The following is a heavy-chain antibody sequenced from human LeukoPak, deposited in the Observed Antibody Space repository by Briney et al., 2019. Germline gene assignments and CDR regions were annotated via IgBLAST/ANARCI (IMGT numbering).Heavy chain of an antibody. Sequence: GGSLRLSCAASGFTFSSYGMHWVRQAPGKGLEWVAVIWYDGSNKYYADSVKGRFTISRDNSKNTLYLQMNSLRAEDTAVYYCAKTESYDILTGYRDAFDIWGQGTMVTVSS. D-gene: IGHD3-9*01. CDR1: GFTFSSYG. V-gene: IGHV3-33*06. J-gene: IGHJ3*02. CDR2: IWYDGSNK. CDR3: AKTESYDILTGYRDAFDI.